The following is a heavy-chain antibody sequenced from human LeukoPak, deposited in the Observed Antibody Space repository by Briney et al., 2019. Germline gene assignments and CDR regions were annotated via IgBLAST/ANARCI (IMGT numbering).Heavy chain of an antibody. Sequence: PSETLSLTCTVSGGSISSYYWSWIRQPPGKGLEWIGYIYYSGSTNYNPSLKSRVTISVDTSKNQFSPKLSSVTAADTAVYYCARGFGPVGGYYYDYWGQGTLVTVSS. V-gene: IGHV4-59*01. CDR2: IYYSGST. CDR3: ARGFGPVGGYYYDY. CDR1: GGSISSYY. D-gene: IGHD3-10*01. J-gene: IGHJ4*02.